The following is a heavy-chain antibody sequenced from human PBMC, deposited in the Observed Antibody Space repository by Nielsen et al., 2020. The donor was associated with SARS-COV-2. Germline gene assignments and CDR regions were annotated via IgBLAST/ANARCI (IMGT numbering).Heavy chain of an antibody. CDR1: GFMFSTYA. J-gene: IGHJ4*02. Sequence: EGSLRLSCAASGFMFSTYAMSWVRQAPGKGLEWVSGITGSGGRTHSADSVEGRFTISRDNSKNTLYLQMNSLRAEDTAVYYCAKAFRSSDWVRAATDFWGQGTLVTVSS. CDR3: AKAFRSSDWVRAATDF. V-gene: IGHV3-23*01. D-gene: IGHD6-25*01. CDR2: ITGSGGRT.